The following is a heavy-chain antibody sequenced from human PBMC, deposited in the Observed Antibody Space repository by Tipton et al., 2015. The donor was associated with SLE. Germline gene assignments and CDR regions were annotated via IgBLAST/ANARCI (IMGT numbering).Heavy chain of an antibody. CDR2: LWFDGSNK. D-gene: IGHD3-10*01. CDR3: ARGRAGSSDYFYN. V-gene: IGHV3-33*01. Sequence: SLRLSCAASGFTFSSYGMHWVRQAPGKGLEWVAVLWFDGSNKYYADSVKGRFTISRDNSKNTLDLQMESLRPEDTAIYYCARGRAGSSDYFYNWGQGTLVTVSS. J-gene: IGHJ1*01. CDR1: GFTFSSYG.